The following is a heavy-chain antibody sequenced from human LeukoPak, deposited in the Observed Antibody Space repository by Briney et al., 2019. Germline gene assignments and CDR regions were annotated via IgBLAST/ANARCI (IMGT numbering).Heavy chain of an antibody. CDR1: GFTFSSYW. Sequence: GGSLRLSCAASGFTFSSYWMHWVRQAPGKGLVWVSRINSDGSSTSYADSVKGRFTISRDNAKNTPYLQMNSLRAEDTAVYYCARGYCSSTSCYNDDYYYYMDVWGKGTTVTVSS. D-gene: IGHD2-2*02. CDR2: INSDGSST. V-gene: IGHV3-74*01. J-gene: IGHJ6*03. CDR3: ARGYCSSTSCYNDDYYYYMDV.